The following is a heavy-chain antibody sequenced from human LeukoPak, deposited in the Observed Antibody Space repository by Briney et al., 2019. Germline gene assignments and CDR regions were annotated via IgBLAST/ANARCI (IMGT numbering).Heavy chain of an antibody. V-gene: IGHV4-59*01. CDR2: IYYSGST. Sequence: SETLSLTCTVSGGSISSYYWSWIRQPPGKGLEWIGYIYYSGSTNYNPSLKSRVTISVDTSKNQFSLKLSSVTAADTAVYYCARHTRRGYGDAFDIWGQGTMVTVSS. D-gene: IGHD1-1*01. CDR1: GGSISSYY. CDR3: ARHTRRGYGDAFDI. J-gene: IGHJ3*02.